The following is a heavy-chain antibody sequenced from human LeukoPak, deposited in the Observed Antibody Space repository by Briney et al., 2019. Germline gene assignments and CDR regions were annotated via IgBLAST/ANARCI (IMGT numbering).Heavy chain of an antibody. V-gene: IGHV1-46*01. J-gene: IGHJ3*02. CDR3: ARARETNWELLSLDAFDI. D-gene: IGHD1-26*01. CDR2: INPSGGST. Sequence: ASVTVSCKASGYTFTSYYMHWVRQAPGQGLAWMGIINPSGGSTSYAQKFQGRVTMTRDTSTSTVYMELSSLRSEDTAVYYCARARETNWELLSLDAFDIWGQGTMVTVSS. CDR1: GYTFTSYY.